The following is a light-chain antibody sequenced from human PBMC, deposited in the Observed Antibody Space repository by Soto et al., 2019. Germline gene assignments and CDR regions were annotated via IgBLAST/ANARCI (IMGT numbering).Light chain of an antibody. V-gene: IGLV1-47*01. J-gene: IGLJ2*01. CDR1: SSNIERYY. CDR3: AAADDSLRVPV. CDR2: RDN. Sequence: QSVLTQPPSASGTPGQRVTISCSGSSSNIERYYVYWYQHLPGTAPKLLIYRDNQRPSGVPDRFSGSQSGTSPALAISGLRSENEAAYYWAAADDSLRVPVFGGGTKLPVL.